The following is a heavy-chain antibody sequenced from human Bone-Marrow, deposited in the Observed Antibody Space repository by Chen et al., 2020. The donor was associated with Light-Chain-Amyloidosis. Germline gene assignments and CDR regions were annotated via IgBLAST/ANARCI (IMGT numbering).Heavy chain of an antibody. V-gene: IGHV5-51*01. CDR3: ARRRDGYNFDY. J-gene: IGHJ4*02. CDR2: IYPDDSDA. D-gene: IGHD5-12*01. CDR1: GYPFPNYW. Sequence: EVQLEQSGPEVKKPGESLKISCKDTGYPFPNYWIGWVRQMTGKGLEWMGVIYPDDSDARYSPSFEGQVTISADKSITTAYLQWRSLKASDTAMYYCARRRDGYNFDYWGQGTLVTVSS.